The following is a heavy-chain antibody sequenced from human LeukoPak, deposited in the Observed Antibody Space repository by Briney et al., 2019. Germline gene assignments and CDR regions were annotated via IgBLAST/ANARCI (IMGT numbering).Heavy chain of an antibody. CDR2: IDSSGST. D-gene: IGHD4-17*01. V-gene: IGHV4-59*01. CDR3: AGDGQPLDYGDVT. J-gene: IGHJ5*02. CDR1: GGSISSYY. Sequence: PSETLSLTCTVSGGSISSYYWSWIRQPPGKGLEWIGFIDSSGSTNYNPSLKSRVTISVDTSKNQFSLKLSSVTAADTAVYYCAGDGQPLDYGDVTWGQGTLVTVSS.